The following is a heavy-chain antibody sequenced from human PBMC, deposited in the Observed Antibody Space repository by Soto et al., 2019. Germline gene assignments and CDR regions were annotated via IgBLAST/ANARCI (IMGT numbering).Heavy chain of an antibody. CDR3: VIGHQYFHY. CDR2: ISRSGDST. V-gene: IGHV3-11*01. J-gene: IGHJ1*01. Sequence: QVPPVESGGGLVKPGGSLRLSCVISAFTFSDYYMSWVRQAPEKGLECISYISRSGDSTYYADSVKGRFTISRDNAKNSLYMPIDSLGADDTAVYYCVIGHQYFHYGGQGTLVTVSS. CDR1: AFTFSDYY.